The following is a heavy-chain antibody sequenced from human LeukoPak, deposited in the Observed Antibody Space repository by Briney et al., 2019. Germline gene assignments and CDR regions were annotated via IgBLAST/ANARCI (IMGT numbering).Heavy chain of an antibody. J-gene: IGHJ4*02. D-gene: IGHD3-22*01. CDR1: GFTFGDYA. Sequence: RSLRLSCTASGFTFGDYAMSWFRQAPGKGLEWLGFISSKAYGGTTEYAASVKGRFTISRDDSKRIAYLQMNSLKTEDTAVYYCTSYYDSSGYPGDYWGPGTLVTVSS. CDR3: TSYYDSSGYPGDY. CDR2: ISSKAYGGTT. V-gene: IGHV3-49*03.